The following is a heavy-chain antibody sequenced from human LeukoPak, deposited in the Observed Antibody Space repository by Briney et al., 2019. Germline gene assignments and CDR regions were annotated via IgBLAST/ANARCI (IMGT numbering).Heavy chain of an antibody. CDR2: ISAYNGNT. J-gene: IGHJ4*02. D-gene: IGHD2-2*01. CDR3: ARRSPGYCSSTSCYGLDY. Sequence: ASVKVSRKASGYTFTSYGISWVRQAPGQGLEWMGWISAYNGNTNYAQKLQGRVTMTTDTSTSTAYMELRSLRSDDTAVYYCARRSPGYCSSTSCYGLDYWGQGTLVTVSS. V-gene: IGHV1-18*04. CDR1: GYTFTSYG.